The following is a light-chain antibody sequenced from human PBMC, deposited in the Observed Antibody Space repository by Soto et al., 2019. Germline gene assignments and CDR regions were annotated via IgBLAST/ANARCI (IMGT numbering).Light chain of an antibody. V-gene: IGLV2-23*01. J-gene: IGLJ2*01. CDR1: SSDVGSYNL. CDR3: CSYAGSSRL. Sequence: QSALTQPASVSGSPGQSITISCTGTSSDVGSYNLVSWYQKHPGKAPKLLIYEGSKRPSGVSNRFSGSNSGNTASLTISGLQAEDEADYYCCSYAGSSRLFGGGTKVTVL. CDR2: EGS.